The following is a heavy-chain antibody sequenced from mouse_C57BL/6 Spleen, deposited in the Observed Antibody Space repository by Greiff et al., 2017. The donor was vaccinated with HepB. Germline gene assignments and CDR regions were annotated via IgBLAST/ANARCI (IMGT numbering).Heavy chain of an antibody. CDR3: VGGGAPLAMDY. CDR2: IRSKSNNYAT. CDR1: GFSFNTYA. J-gene: IGHJ4*01. V-gene: IGHV10-1*01. Sequence: VQLKESGGGLVQPKGSLKLSCAASGFSFNTYAMNWVRQAPGKGLEWVARIRSKSNNYATYYADSVEDRFTISRDDSESMLYLQMNNLKTEDTSMYYCVGGGAPLAMDYWGQGTSVTVSS.